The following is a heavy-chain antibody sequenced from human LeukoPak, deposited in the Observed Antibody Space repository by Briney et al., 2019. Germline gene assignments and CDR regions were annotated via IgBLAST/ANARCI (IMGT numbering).Heavy chain of an antibody. Sequence: SVKVSCKASGFTFTSSAMQWVRQARGQRLEWIGWIVVGSGNTNYAQKFQERVTITTDESTSTAYMELSSLRSEDTAVYYCAREGDYYYDSSGYYYFDYWGQGTLVTVSS. V-gene: IGHV1-58*02. CDR3: AREGDYYYDSSGYYYFDY. D-gene: IGHD3-22*01. J-gene: IGHJ4*02. CDR2: IVVGSGNT. CDR1: GFTFTSSA.